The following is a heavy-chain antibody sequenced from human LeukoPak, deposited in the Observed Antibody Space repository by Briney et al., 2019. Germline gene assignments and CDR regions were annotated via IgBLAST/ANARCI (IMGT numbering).Heavy chain of an antibody. J-gene: IGHJ4*02. V-gene: IGHV1-2*02. D-gene: IGHD1-7*01. Sequence: ASVKVSCKASGYTFTGYYMHWVRQAPGQGLEWMGWINPNSGGTNYAQKFQGRVTMTRGTSISTAYMELSRLRSDDTAVYYCARDLSALTGTTGVWGQGTLVTVSS. CDR1: GYTFTGYY. CDR2: INPNSGGT. CDR3: ARDLSALTGTTGV.